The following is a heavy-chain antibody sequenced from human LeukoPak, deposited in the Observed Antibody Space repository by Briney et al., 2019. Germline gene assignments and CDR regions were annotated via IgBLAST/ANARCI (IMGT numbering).Heavy chain of an antibody. J-gene: IGHJ6*03. CDR2: INPSGCST. Sequence: ASVKVSCKASGYTFTSYYMHWVRQAPGQGLEWMGIINPSGCSTSYAQKFQGRVTMTRDMSTSTVYMELSSLRSEDTAVYYCARAAQLDYYMDVWGKGTTVTVSS. V-gene: IGHV1-46*01. D-gene: IGHD6-6*01. CDR1: GYTFTSYY. CDR3: ARAAQLDYYMDV.